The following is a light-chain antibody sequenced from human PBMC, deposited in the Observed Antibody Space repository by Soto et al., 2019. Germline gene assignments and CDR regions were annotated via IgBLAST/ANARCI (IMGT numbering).Light chain of an antibody. J-gene: IGLJ2*01. CDR2: EVS. Sequence: QSALTQPASVSGSPGQSITISCTGTSSDVGGHNYVSWYQQHPGIAPKLMISEVSNRPSGVSNRFSGSKSGNTASLTISGLQAEDEADYYCSSYTTSSTLGFGGGTKLTVL. CDR1: SSDVGGHNY. V-gene: IGLV2-14*01. CDR3: SSYTTSSTLG.